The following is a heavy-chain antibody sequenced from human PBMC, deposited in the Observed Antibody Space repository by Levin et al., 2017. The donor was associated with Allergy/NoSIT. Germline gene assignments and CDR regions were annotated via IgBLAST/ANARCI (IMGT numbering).Heavy chain of an antibody. Sequence: ASVKVSCKASGYTFSNYGITWVRQAPGQGLEWMGWITTYNGNTKYAQKLQGRFTMTTDTSTSTAYMELRTLRSDDTAMYYCARDDKIQSDSGNFDYWGQGTLVTVSS. CDR1: GYTFSNYG. V-gene: IGHV1-18*01. J-gene: IGHJ4*02. D-gene: IGHD1-26*01. CDR3: ARDDKIQSDSGNFDY. CDR2: ITTYNGNT.